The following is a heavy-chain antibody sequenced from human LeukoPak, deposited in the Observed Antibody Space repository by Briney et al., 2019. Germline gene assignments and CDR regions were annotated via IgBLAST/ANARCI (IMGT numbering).Heavy chain of an antibody. CDR1: GYTFTSYD. D-gene: IGHD2-2*01. CDR3: ARVVPGAQDAFDI. J-gene: IGHJ3*02. V-gene: IGHV1-8*03. CDR2: MNPNSGNT. Sequence: GASVKASCKASGYTFTSYDINWVRQAPGRGLEWMGWMNPNSGNTGYAQKFQGRVTITRNTSISTAYMELSSLRSEDTAVYYCARVVPGAQDAFDIWGQGTMVTVSS.